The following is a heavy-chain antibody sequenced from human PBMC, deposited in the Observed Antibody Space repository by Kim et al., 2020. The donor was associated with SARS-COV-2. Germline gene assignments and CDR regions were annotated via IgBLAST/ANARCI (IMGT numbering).Heavy chain of an antibody. D-gene: IGHD1-1*01. CDR2: IRSKANTYAT. J-gene: IGHJ3*02. CDR3: TSVPGTTLAFWDAVDI. CDR1: GFTFSVSA. V-gene: IGHV3-73*01. Sequence: GGSLRLSCAASGFTFSVSAIHWVRQASGKGLEWVGRIRSKANTYATAYAASVKGRFSISRDDSKNTAYLQMNSLKTEDTAVYYCTSVPGTTLAFWDAVDICGQGTMVTVSS.